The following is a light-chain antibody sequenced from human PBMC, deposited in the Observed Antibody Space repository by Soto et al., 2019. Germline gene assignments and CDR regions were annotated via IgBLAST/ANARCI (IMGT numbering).Light chain of an antibody. J-gene: IGKJ2*03. CDR3: QQYNDFQYS. CDR2: KST. V-gene: IGKV1-5*03. Sequence: DIQMTQSPSTLSATVGDGVTITCRASQSIGSWLDWYQQKPGKAPKLLIYKSTNLQSGVPSRFSGSGSVTDFSLTISSLQPGDSATYFCQQYNDFQYSFGPGTKLEI. CDR1: QSIGSW.